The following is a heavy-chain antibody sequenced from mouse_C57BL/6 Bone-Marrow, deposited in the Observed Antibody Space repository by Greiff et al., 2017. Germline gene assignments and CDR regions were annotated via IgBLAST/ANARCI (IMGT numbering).Heavy chain of an antibody. CDR2: ILPGSGST. D-gene: IGHD2-4*01. CDR3: ARGGLRGVYAMDY. CDR1: GYTFTGYW. Sequence: QVQLKQSGAELMKPGASVKLSCKATGYTFTGYWIEWVKQRPGHGLEWIGEILPGSGSTNYNEKFKGKATFTADTSSNTAYMQLSSLTSEDSAVYYCARGGLRGVYAMDYWGQGTSVTVSS. J-gene: IGHJ4*01. V-gene: IGHV1-9*01.